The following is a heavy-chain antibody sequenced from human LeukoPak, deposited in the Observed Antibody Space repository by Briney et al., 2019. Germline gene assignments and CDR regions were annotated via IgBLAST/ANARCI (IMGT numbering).Heavy chain of an antibody. J-gene: IGHJ4*02. V-gene: IGHV3-11*01. D-gene: IGHD3-16*01. Sequence: GGSLRLSCAASGFAFSDYYMNWIRQAPGKGLEWVSYISSSSSTIYYADSVKGRFTISRDNAKNSLFLQMNSLRAEDTAVYYCAREIRGFSYFDYWGQGTLVTVSS. CDR1: GFAFSDYY. CDR3: AREIRGFSYFDY. CDR2: ISSSSSTI.